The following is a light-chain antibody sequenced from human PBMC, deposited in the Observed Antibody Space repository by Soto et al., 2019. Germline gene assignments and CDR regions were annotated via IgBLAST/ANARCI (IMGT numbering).Light chain of an antibody. Sequence: IVLTQSPATLSLSPGERATLSCRASQSVSSYLAWYQQKPGQAPRLLIYDASNRATGIPARFSGSGSGTDFTLTISCLEPEDFAVYYCQQRSNWPLTFGGRTKVDI. CDR1: QSVSSY. J-gene: IGKJ4*01. V-gene: IGKV3-11*01. CDR2: DAS. CDR3: QQRSNWPLT.